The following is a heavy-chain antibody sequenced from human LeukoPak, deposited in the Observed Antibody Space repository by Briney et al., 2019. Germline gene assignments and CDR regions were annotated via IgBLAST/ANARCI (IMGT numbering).Heavy chain of an antibody. CDR3: ARDLQTYPFDY. CDR1: GLIFRNYA. Sequence: GGSLRLSCTASGLIFRNYAMTWVRQAPRKGLEWVSTISGDGTETFYADSVKGRFTISRDNSKNTLYLQMNSLRAEDTAVYYCARDLQTYPFDYWGQGTLVTVSS. J-gene: IGHJ4*02. D-gene: IGHD5-24*01. V-gene: IGHV3-23*01. CDR2: ISGDGTET.